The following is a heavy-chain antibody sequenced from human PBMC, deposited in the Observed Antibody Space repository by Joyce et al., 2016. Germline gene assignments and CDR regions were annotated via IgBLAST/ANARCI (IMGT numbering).Heavy chain of an antibody. CDR3: ARDVGQQWLVRDWFDP. V-gene: IGHV3-30-3*01. CDR2: ISTDGSNK. Sequence: QVQLVESGGGVVQPGRSLRLSCAASGFSFSTYAMLWVRQAPGKGREWVSIISTDGSNKYHAESVKGRFTISRENSKNMLYLQMSSLRAEDTAVYYCARDVGQQWLVRDWFDPWGQGTLVTVSS. D-gene: IGHD6-19*01. J-gene: IGHJ5*02. CDR1: GFSFSTYA.